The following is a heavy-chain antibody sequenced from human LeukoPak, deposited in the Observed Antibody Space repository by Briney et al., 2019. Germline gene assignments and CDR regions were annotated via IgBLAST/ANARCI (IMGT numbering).Heavy chain of an antibody. V-gene: IGHV4-4*07. CDR3: AREKSSWSGLDAFDI. Sequence: SETLSLTCTVSGGSISSYYWNWIRQPAGKGLEWIGRIYTSGSTNYNPSLKSRVTMSVDTSKNQFSLKLSSVTAADTAVYYCAREKSSWSGLDAFDIWGQGTMVTVSS. CDR1: GGSISSYY. J-gene: IGHJ3*02. D-gene: IGHD6-13*01. CDR2: IYTSGST.